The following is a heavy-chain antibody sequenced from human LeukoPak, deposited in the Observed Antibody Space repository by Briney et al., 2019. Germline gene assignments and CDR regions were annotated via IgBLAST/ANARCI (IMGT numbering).Heavy chain of an antibody. D-gene: IGHD3-22*01. CDR1: GGTFSSHT. CDR2: IIPILGIA. Sequence: GSSVKVSCKASGGTFSSHTISWVRQAPGQGLEWMGRIIPILGIANYAQKFQGRVTITADKSTSTAYMELSSLRSEDTAVYYCARSRSPYYYDSSGQYDLDYWGPGTLVTVSS. CDR3: ARSRSPYYYDSSGQYDLDY. V-gene: IGHV1-69*02. J-gene: IGHJ4*02.